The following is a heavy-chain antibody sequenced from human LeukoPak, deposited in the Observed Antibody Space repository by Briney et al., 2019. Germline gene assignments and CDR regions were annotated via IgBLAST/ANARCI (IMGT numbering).Heavy chain of an antibody. Sequence: ASVKVSCKASGYTFTSYAMNWVRQAPGQGLEWMGWINTNTGNPTYAQGFTGRFVFPLDTSVSTAYLQISSLKAEDTAVYYCAREGNIVVVTARNWFDPWGQGTLVTVSS. CDR2: INTNTGNP. V-gene: IGHV7-4-1*02. CDR1: GYTFTSYA. D-gene: IGHD2-21*02. J-gene: IGHJ5*02. CDR3: AREGNIVVVTARNWFDP.